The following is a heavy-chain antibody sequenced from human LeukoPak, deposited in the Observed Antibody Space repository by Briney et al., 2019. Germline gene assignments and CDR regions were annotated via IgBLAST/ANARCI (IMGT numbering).Heavy chain of an antibody. D-gene: IGHD6-13*01. CDR1: GFTFSKYG. CDR3: AKDPRRYSRTGGYFDY. Sequence: GGALRLSCAAPGFTFSKYGLHWGRQAPGKGLGGGAFISYDGSYKYYADSVKGRFTISRDNSKNTLYLQMNSLRAEDTAVYYCAKDPRRYSRTGGYFDYWGQGTLVTVSS. V-gene: IGHV3-30*18. J-gene: IGHJ4*02. CDR2: ISYDGSYK.